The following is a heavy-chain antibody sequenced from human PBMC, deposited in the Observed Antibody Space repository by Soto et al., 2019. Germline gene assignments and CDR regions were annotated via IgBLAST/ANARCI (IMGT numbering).Heavy chain of an antibody. Sequence: PSETLSLTCAVSGASITTYYWSWIRQAPGKGLEWIGIVYHTGSTDYNSSLRSRVTISVDTSKNQFSLNMNSVTAAATAVDYCSRRLFGSGWTLDSWGQGALVTVSS. V-gene: IGHV4-59*13. J-gene: IGHJ4*02. CDR1: GASITTYY. D-gene: IGHD6-19*01. CDR3: SRRLFGSGWTLDS. CDR2: VYHTGST.